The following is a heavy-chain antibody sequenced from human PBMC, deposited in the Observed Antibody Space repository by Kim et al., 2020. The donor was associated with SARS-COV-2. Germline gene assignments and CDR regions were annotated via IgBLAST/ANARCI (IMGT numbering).Heavy chain of an antibody. CDR2: IYYSGST. Sequence: SETLSLTCTVSGGSISSGGYYWSWIRQHPGKGLEWIGYIYYSGSTYYNPSLKSRVTISVDTSKNQFSLKLSSVTAADTAVYYCARKYYYDSWAAFDYWGQGTLVTVSS. D-gene: IGHD3-22*01. CDR3: ARKYYYDSWAAFDY. CDR1: GGSISSGGYY. J-gene: IGHJ4*02. V-gene: IGHV4-31*03.